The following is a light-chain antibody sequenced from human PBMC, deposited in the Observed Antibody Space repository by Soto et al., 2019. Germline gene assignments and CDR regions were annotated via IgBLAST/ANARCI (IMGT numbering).Light chain of an antibody. CDR3: ASWDDSLSGYV. CDR1: TSNILRNY. J-gene: IGLJ1*01. V-gene: IGLV1-47*01. CDR2: MND. Sequence: QSVLTQPPSASVNPGQRLTISCSGSTSNILRNYVYWYRQFPGTAPRLLISMNDQRPSGVPDRFSGSKSGTSASLAINGLRSEDEADYYCASWDDSLSGYVFGTGTKLTVL.